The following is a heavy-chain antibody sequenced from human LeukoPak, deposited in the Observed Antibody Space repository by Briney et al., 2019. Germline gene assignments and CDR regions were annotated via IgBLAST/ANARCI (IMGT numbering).Heavy chain of an antibody. CDR3: ARENYDFWSGAPHFDY. CDR1: GYTFTGYY. CDR2: INPNSGGT. V-gene: IGHV1-2*02. Sequence: ASVKVSCKASGYTFTGYYMHWVRQAPGQGLEWMGWINPNSGGTNYAQKFQGRVTMTRDTSISTAYMELSRLRSDDTAVYYCARENYDFWSGAPHFDYWGQGTLVTVSS. J-gene: IGHJ4*02. D-gene: IGHD3-3*01.